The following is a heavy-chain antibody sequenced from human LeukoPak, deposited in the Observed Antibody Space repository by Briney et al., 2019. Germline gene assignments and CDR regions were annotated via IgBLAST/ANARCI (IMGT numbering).Heavy chain of an antibody. V-gene: IGHV1-69*05. CDR2: IIPIFGTA. D-gene: IGHD5-24*01. CDR1: GGTFSSYA. J-gene: IGHJ3*02. Sequence: GASVKVSCKASGGTFSSYAISWVRQAPGQGLEWMGGIIPIFGTANYAQKFQGRVTITTDESTSTAYMELSSLRSEDTAVYYCARGDGYNFAFDIWGQGTMVTVSS. CDR3: ARGDGYNFAFDI.